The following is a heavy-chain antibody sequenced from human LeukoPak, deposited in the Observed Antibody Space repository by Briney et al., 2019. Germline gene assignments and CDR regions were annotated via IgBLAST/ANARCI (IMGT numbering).Heavy chain of an antibody. J-gene: IGHJ4*02. Sequence: ASVTVSCKFSGYTLTELSMHWVRQAPGKGLEWMGGFDPEDGETIYAQKFQGRVTITEDTSTDTAYMELSSLRSEDTAVYYCATDTWGGFRYDYWGQGTLVTVSS. CDR1: GYTLTELS. CDR2: FDPEDGET. D-gene: IGHD3-10*01. CDR3: ATDTWGGFRYDY. V-gene: IGHV1-24*01.